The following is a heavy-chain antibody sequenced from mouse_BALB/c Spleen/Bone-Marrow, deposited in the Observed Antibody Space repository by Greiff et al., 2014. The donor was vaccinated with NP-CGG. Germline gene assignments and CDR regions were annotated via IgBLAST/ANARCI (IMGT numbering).Heavy chain of an antibody. Sequence: EVQLQQSGPELVKPGASMKISCKASGYSFTGYTMNWVKQSHGKNLEWMGLINPYNGGTSYNQKFKGKATLTVDKSSSTAYMELLSLTSEDSAVYYCARGIYFGYKDFDYWGQGTTLTVSS. J-gene: IGHJ2*01. CDR1: GYSFTGYT. CDR2: INPYNGGT. D-gene: IGHD1-2*01. CDR3: ARGIYFGYKDFDY. V-gene: IGHV1-26*01.